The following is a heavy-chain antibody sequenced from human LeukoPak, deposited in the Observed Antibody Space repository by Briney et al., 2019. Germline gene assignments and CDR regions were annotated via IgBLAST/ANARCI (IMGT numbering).Heavy chain of an antibody. J-gene: IGHJ6*03. Sequence: SETLSLTCTVSGGSISSSSYYWGWIRQPPGKGLEWIGSIYYSGSTYYNPSLKSRVTISVDTSKNQFSLKLSSVTAADTAVYYCARVRSFYYYYYYMDVWGKGTTVTVSS. CDR2: IYYSGST. V-gene: IGHV4-39*01. CDR3: ARVRSFYYYYYYMDV. CDR1: GGSISSSSYY.